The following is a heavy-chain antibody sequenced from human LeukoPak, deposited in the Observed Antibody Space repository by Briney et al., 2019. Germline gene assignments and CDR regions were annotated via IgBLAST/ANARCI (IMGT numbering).Heavy chain of an antibody. CDR3: ARANLGLQHYYYYGMDV. J-gene: IGHJ6*02. CDR1: GGTFSSYA. CDR2: IIPIFGTA. Sequence: SVKVSCKASGGTFSSYAISWVRQAPGQGLEWTGGIIPIFGTANYAQKFQGRVTITADESTSTAYMELSGLRSEDTAVYYCARANLGLQHYYYYGMDVWGQGTTVTVSS. D-gene: IGHD4-11*01. V-gene: IGHV1-69*13.